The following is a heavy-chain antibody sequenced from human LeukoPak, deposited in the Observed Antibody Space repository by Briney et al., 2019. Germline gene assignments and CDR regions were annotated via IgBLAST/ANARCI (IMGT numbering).Heavy chain of an antibody. CDR2: ISYDGSNK. J-gene: IGHJ4*02. Sequence: GGSLRLSCAASGFTFSSYGMHWVRQAPGKGLEWVAVISYDGSNKYYADSVKGRFTISRDNSKNTLYLQMNSLRAEDTAVYYCAKGQSCADYWGQGTLVTVSS. V-gene: IGHV3-30*18. CDR1: GFTFSSYG. CDR3: AKGQSCADY. D-gene: IGHD1-26*01.